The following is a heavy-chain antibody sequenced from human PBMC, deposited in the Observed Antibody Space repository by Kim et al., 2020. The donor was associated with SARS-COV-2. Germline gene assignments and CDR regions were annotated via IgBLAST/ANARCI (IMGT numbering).Heavy chain of an antibody. CDR2: IYYSGST. V-gene: IGHV4-39*01. CDR3: ARRGLYYDFWSAYYKGGFFDY. D-gene: IGHD3-3*01. Sequence: SETLSLTCTVSGGSISSSSYYWGWIRQPPGKGLEWIGSIYYSGSTYYNPSLKSRVTISVDTSKNQFSLKLSSVTAADTAVYYCARRGLYYDFWSAYYKGGFFDYWGQGTLVTVSS. CDR1: GGSISSSSYY. J-gene: IGHJ4*02.